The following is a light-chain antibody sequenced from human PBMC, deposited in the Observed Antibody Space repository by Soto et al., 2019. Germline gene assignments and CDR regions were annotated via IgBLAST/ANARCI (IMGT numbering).Light chain of an antibody. CDR2: AAS. CDR3: QQSFSAPAT. CDR1: QNITTY. Sequence: DIQMTQSPSPLSASVGDSVTITCRASQNITTYLNWYQQKPGEAPSLLIYAASNLRSGVPSRFTASGSGTDFTLTISSLQPEDFAAYYCQQSFSAPATFGQGTAVDVK. J-gene: IGKJ1*01. V-gene: IGKV1-39*01.